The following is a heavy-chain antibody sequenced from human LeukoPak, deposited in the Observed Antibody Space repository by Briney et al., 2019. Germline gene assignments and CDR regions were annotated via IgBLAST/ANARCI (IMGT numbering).Heavy chain of an antibody. CDR2: INSDGSST. J-gene: IGHJ4*02. CDR1: GFTFSRHS. CDR3: ARVPVATIISG. D-gene: IGHD5-24*01. Sequence: PGRSLSLSCALSGFTFSRHSIHWVRQAPGKGLVWVSRINSDGSSTSYADSVKGRFTISRDNAKNTLYLQMNSLRAEDTAVYYCARVPVATIISGWGQGTLVTVSS. V-gene: IGHV3-74*01.